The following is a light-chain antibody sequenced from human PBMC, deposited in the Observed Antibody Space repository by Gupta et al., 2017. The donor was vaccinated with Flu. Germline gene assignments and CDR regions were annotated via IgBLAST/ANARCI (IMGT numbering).Light chain of an antibody. J-gene: IGLJ3*02. CDR1: SSNIGAHYD. CDR2: ASI. CDR3: QSYDTFAQSLL. Sequence: QSTLTQPPSVSGAPGPRVTLSCNGTSSNIGAHYDLHWYQQFPGSAPRLLIYASISRPSGVPDRFSASKSGASASLAITGFQPEDEATYYCQSYDTFAQSLLFGGGTKLTVL. V-gene: IGLV1-40*01.